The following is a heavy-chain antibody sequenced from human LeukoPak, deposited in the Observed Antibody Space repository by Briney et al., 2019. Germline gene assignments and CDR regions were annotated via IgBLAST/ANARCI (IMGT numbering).Heavy chain of an antibody. J-gene: IGHJ5*02. CDR2: IYYSGST. V-gene: IGHV4-31*03. CDR1: GGSISSGGYY. Sequence: SETLSLTCTVSGGSISSGGYYWSWIRQHPGKGLEWIGYIYYSGSTYYNPSLKSRVTISVDTSKNQFSLKLSSVTAADTAVYYCARRTSAYSSSFPNWFDPWGQGTLVTVSS. CDR3: ARRTSAYSSSFPNWFDP. D-gene: IGHD6-6*01.